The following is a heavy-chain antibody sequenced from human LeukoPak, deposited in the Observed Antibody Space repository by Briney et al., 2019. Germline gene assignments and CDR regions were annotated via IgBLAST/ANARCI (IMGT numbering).Heavy chain of an antibody. CDR3: ARQRGYSYFDH. D-gene: IGHD5-18*01. J-gene: IGHJ4*02. CDR1: GGSISNSSSY. V-gene: IGHV4-39*01. Sequence: SETLSLTCTVSGGSISNSSSYWGWIRQPPGKGLEWIGSIYYSVSTYYNASLKSRVTISVDTSKNQFSLKLSSVTAADTAVYYCARQRGYSYFDHWGQGDLVTVSS. CDR2: IYYSVST.